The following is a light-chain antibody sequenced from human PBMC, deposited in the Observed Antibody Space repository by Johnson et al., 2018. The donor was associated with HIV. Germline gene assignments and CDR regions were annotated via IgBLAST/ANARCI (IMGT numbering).Light chain of an antibody. CDR2: DNN. J-gene: IGLJ1*01. CDR1: SSNIGNNY. Sequence: QSVLTQPPSVSAAPGQKVTISCSGSSSNIGNNYVSWYQQLPGTAPKLVIYDNNKRPSGIPDRFSGSKSGTSATLGITGLQTGDEADYYCGTWDSSLSAGFYVFGTGTKVTVL. V-gene: IGLV1-51*01. CDR3: GTWDSSLSAGFYV.